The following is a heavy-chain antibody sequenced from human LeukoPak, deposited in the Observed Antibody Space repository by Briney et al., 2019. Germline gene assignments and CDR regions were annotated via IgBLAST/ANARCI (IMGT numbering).Heavy chain of an antibody. CDR3: TREGRAYDHGSIY. D-gene: IGHD4-17*01. V-gene: IGHV3-49*04. CDR1: GFTFGDYA. J-gene: IGHJ4*02. Sequence: GRSLRLSCTASGFTFGDYAMSWVRQAPGKGLEWVGFIRSKAYGGTTEYAASVKGRFTISRDDSKSIAYLQMNSLKTEDTAVYYCTREGRAYDHGSIYWGQGTLVTVSS. CDR2: IRSKAYGGTT.